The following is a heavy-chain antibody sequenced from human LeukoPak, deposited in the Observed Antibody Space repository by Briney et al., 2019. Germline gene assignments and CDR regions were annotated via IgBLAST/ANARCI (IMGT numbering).Heavy chain of an antibody. J-gene: IGHJ4*02. V-gene: IGHV1-46*01. CDR1: GYTFTSYY. CDR3: ARSPLGFGVYPITYYFDY. CDR2: INPSGGST. D-gene: IGHD3-10*01. Sequence: ASVKVFCKASGYTFTSYYMHWVRQAPGQGLEWMGIINPSGGSTSYAQKFQGRVTMTRDTSTSTVYMELSSLRSEDTAVYYCARSPLGFGVYPITYYFDYWGQGTLVTVSS.